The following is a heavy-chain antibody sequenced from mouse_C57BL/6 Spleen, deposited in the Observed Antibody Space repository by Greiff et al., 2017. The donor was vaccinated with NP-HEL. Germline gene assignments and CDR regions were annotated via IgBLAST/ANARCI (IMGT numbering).Heavy chain of an antibody. CDR3: ARPSTGIAMDY. V-gene: IGHV5-17*01. CDR1: GFTFSDYG. J-gene: IGHJ4*01. CDR2: ISSGSSTI. D-gene: IGHD4-1*02. Sequence: EVKLMESGGGLVKPGGSLKLSCAASGFTFSDYGMHWVRQAPEKGLEWVAYISSGSSTIYYADTVKGRFTISRDNAKNTLFLQMTSLRSEDTAMYYCARPSTGIAMDYWGQGTSVTVSS.